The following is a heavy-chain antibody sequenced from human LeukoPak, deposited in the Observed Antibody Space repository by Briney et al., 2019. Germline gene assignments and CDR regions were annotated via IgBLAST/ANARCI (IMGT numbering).Heavy chain of an antibody. J-gene: IGHJ4*02. V-gene: IGHV3-23*01. CDR1: GFTFSNYA. Sequence: PGGSLRLSCAASGFTFSNYAMSWVRQAPGKGLEWVSSIIGSGGDTYYADSVKGRFTISRDNSKNTLYLQMNSLRAEDTAVYYCAKDLRTYGSGIYRLPTVIFDYWGQGTLVTASS. CDR3: AKDLRTYGSGIYRLPTVIFDY. CDR2: IIGSGGDT. D-gene: IGHD3-10*01.